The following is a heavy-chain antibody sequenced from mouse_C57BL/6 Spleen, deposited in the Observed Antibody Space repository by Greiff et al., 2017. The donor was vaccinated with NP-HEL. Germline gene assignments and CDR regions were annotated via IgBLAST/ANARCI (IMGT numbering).Heavy chain of an antibody. CDR1: GYAFSSSW. CDR3: ARGYYGNYPAWFAY. D-gene: IGHD2-1*01. V-gene: IGHV1-82*01. Sequence: QVQLKQSGPELVKPGASVKISCKASGYAFSSSWMNWVKQRPGKGLEWIGRIYPGDGDTNYNGKFKGKATLTADKSSSTAYMQLSSLTSEDSAVYFCARGYYGNYPAWFAYWGQGTLVTVSA. CDR2: IYPGDGDT. J-gene: IGHJ3*01.